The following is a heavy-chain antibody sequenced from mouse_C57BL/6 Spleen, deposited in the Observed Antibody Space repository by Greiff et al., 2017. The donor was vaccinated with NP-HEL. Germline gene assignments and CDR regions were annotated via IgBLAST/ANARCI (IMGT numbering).Heavy chain of an antibody. J-gene: IGHJ3*01. Sequence: VQLQQPGAELVKPGASVKLSCKASGYTFTSYWMHWVKQRPGQGLEWIGMIHPNSGSTNYNEKFKSKATLTVDKSSSTAYMQLSSLTSEDSAVYYWAKGSDYYGSSPWFAYWGQGTLVTVSA. V-gene: IGHV1-64*01. CDR1: GYTFTSYW. D-gene: IGHD1-1*01. CDR2: IHPNSGST. CDR3: AKGSDYYGSSPWFAY.